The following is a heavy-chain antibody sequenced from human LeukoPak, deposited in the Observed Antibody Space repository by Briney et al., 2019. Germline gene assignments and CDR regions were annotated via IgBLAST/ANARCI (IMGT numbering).Heavy chain of an antibody. V-gene: IGHV4-59*12. J-gene: IGHJ4*02. CDR3: ARGYSSSWPFDY. CDR1: GGSMSNYY. Sequence: SETLSLTCTVSGGSMSNYYWIWIRQPPGKGLEWIGYIYYSGTTSYNPSLKSRVTISVDTSKNQFSLKLSSVTAADTAVYYCARGYSSSWPFDYWGQGTLVTVSS. D-gene: IGHD6-13*01. CDR2: IYYSGTT.